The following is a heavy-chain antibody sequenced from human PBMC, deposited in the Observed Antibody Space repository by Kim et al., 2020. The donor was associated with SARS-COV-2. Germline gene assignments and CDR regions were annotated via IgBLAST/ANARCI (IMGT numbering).Heavy chain of an antibody. J-gene: IGHJ4*02. D-gene: IGHD4-17*01. CDR2: MNPNSGKT. CDR3: ARYVTSLRRLRVDY. CDR1: GYTFTSYD. Sequence: ASVKVSCKASGYTFTSYDINWVRQATGQGLEWMGWMNPNSGKTGYAQKFQGRVTMTRNTSISTAYMELSSLRSEDTAVYYCARYVTSLRRLRVDYWGQGTLFSVSP. V-gene: IGHV1-8*01.